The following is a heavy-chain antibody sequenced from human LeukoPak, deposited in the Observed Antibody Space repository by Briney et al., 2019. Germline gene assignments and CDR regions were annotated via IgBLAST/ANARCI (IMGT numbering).Heavy chain of an antibody. Sequence: GASVKISCKASGYTFTSYYMHWVRQAPGQGLEWMGIINPSDGSTSYAQKFQGRVTMTRDTSTSTVYMELSSLRSEDTAVYYCARERELRPPYFDYWGQGTLVTVSS. J-gene: IGHJ4*02. D-gene: IGHD1-26*01. CDR3: ARERELRPPYFDY. CDR2: INPSDGST. V-gene: IGHV1-46*01. CDR1: GYTFTSYY.